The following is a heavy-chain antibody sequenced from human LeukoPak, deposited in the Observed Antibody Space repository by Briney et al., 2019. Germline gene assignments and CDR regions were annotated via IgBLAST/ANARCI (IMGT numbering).Heavy chain of an antibody. J-gene: IGHJ4*02. Sequence: SETLSLTCTVSGGSISSYYWSWIRQPPGKGLEWIGYIYTSGSTNYNPSPKSRVTISVDTSKNQFSLKLSSVTAVDTAVYYCARRRRDGYNFDYWGQGTLVTVSS. CDR1: GGSISSYY. D-gene: IGHD5-24*01. CDR3: ARRRRDGYNFDY. V-gene: IGHV4-4*09. CDR2: IYTSGST.